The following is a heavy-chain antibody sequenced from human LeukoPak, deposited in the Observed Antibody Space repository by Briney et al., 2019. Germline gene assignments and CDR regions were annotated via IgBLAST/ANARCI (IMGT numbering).Heavy chain of an antibody. CDR1: GGSISGYY. Sequence: PSETLSLTCTVSGGSISGYYWSWIRQPAGKGLEWMGRIFSSGTTNYNPSLKSRVTMSVDTSKNHFSLKLSSVTAADTAVYYCAKYIFGSDYFEYWGQGTLVTISS. J-gene: IGHJ4*02. CDR3: AKYIFGSDYFEY. CDR2: IFSSGTT. V-gene: IGHV4-4*07. D-gene: IGHD5-18*01.